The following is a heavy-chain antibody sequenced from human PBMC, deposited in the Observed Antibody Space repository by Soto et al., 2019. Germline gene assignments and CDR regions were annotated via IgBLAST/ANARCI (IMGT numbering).Heavy chain of an antibody. J-gene: IGHJ6*02. CDR1: GFTFSTYA. V-gene: IGHV3-23*01. D-gene: IGHD2-2*01. CDR2: ISGSGGST. Sequence: ESVGGLVPPGGSLRLSCAASGFTFSTYAMSWVRQAPGKGLEWVSAISGSGGSTYYADSVKGRFTISRDTSKNTLFLQMNSLRAEDTAVYYCATRRDASYYYYGMDVWGQGTTVTVSS. CDR3: ATRRDASYYYYGMDV.